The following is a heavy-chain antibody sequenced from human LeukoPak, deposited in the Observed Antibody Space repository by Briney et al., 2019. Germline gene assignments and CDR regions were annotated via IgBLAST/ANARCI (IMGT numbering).Heavy chain of an antibody. CDR3: ARVQLWYDY. CDR1: GGSISSSSYY. D-gene: IGHD5-18*01. V-gene: IGHV4-39*07. J-gene: IGHJ4*02. CDR2: IYYSGST. Sequence: PSETLSLTCTVSGGSISSSSYYWGWIRQPPGKGLEWIGNIYYSGSTYYNPSLKSRVTISVDTSKNQFSLKLSSVTAADTAVYYCARVQLWYDYWGQGTLVTVSS.